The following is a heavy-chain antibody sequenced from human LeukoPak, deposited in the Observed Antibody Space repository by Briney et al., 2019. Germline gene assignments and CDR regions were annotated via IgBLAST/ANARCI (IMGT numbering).Heavy chain of an antibody. CDR2: INPSGGST. D-gene: IGHD6-6*01. J-gene: IGHJ4*02. CDR3: ARTAGRTFDY. V-gene: IGHV1-46*01. CDR1: GYTFTSYF. Sequence: ASVKVSCKASGYTFTSYFMHWVRQAPGQGLERMGIINPSGGSTSYAQKFQGRVTMTRDTSTSTVYMELSSLRSKDTAVYYCARTAGRTFDYWGQGTLVTVSS.